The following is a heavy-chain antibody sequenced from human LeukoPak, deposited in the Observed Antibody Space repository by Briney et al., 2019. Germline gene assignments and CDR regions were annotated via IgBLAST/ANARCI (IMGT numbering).Heavy chain of an antibody. V-gene: IGHV3-7*01. D-gene: IGHD2-8*02. CDR3: ANGAPDRRRFTGGAFDI. J-gene: IGHJ3*02. Sequence: GGSLRLSCAASGFTFSSYWMSWVRQAPGKGLEWVANIKQDGSEKYYVDSVKGRFTISRDNANNSLYLQMNSLRAEDTAVYYCANGAPDRRRFTGGAFDIWGQGTMVTVSS. CDR1: GFTFSSYW. CDR2: IKQDGSEK.